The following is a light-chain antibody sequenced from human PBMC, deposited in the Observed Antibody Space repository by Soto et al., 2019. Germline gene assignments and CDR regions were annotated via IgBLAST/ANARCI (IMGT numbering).Light chain of an antibody. Sequence: EIVMTQSPATLSVSPGERAALSCRASQSVNSNFAWYQQKPGQAPRLLIYGASTRATDIPARFSGSGSGTEFTLTISSLQSEDFAVYYCQQYNNWQYTFGQGTKLEIK. CDR2: GAS. CDR1: QSVNSN. V-gene: IGKV3-15*01. J-gene: IGKJ2*01. CDR3: QQYNNWQYT.